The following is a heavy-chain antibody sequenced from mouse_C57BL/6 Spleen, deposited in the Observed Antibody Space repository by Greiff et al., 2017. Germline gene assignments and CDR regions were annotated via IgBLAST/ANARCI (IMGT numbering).Heavy chain of an antibody. CDR2: IWSGGST. J-gene: IGHJ2*01. CDR3: ARNGESSGYNYFDY. D-gene: IGHD3-2*02. CDR1: GFSLTSYG. Sequence: VQLVESGPGLVQPSQSLSITCTVSGFSLTSYGVHWVRQSPGKGLEWLGVIWSGGSTDYNAAFISRLSISKDNSKSQVFFKMNSLQADDTAIYYCARNGESSGYNYFDYWGQGTTLTVSS. V-gene: IGHV2-2*01.